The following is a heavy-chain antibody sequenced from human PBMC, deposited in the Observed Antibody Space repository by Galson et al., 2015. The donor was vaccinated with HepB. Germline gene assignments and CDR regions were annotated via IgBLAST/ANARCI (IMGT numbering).Heavy chain of an antibody. J-gene: IGHJ6*02. V-gene: IGHV1-3*01. CDR1: GYTFTSYA. CDR2: INAGNGNT. CDR3: ARVRAAPYGMGV. Sequence: SVKVSCKASGYTFTSYAMHWVRQAPGQRLEWMGWINAGNGNTKYSQKFQGRVTITRDTSASTAYMELSSLRSEDTAVYYCARVRAAPYGMGVWGQGTTVTVSS. D-gene: IGHD6-25*01.